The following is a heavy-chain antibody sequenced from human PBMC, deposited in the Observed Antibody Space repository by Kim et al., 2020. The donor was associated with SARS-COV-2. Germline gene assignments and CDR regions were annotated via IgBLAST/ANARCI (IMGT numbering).Heavy chain of an antibody. J-gene: IGHJ6*02. CDR1: GGSISSYY. CDR2: IYTSGST. CDR3: ARDPITYYDFWSGYFPYGMDV. D-gene: IGHD3-3*01. Sequence: SETLSLTCTVSGGSISSYYWSWIRQPAGKGLEWIGRIYTSGSTNYNPSLKSRVTMSVDTSKNQFSLKLSSVTAADTAVYYCARDPITYYDFWSGYFPYGMDVWGQGTTVTVSS. V-gene: IGHV4-4*07.